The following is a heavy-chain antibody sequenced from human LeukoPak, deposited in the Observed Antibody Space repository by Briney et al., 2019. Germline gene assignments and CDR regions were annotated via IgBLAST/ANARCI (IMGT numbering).Heavy chain of an antibody. Sequence: ASVKVSCKASGRTFSRYAIRWVRQAPGQGLEWMGGTIPIFDSAKYAQKFQGRVTIIADKSTTTAYMEVSSLRSEDTAVYYCARGHSIEPYYYYYYMDVWGKGTTVTVSS. CDR1: GRTFSRYA. V-gene: IGHV1-69*06. D-gene: IGHD4-11*01. CDR3: ARGHSIEPYYYYYYMDV. J-gene: IGHJ6*03. CDR2: TIPIFDSA.